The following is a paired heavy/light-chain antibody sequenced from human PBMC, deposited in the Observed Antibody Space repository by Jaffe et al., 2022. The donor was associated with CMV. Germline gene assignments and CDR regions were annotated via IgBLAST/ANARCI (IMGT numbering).Heavy chain of an antibody. CDR1: GFTFSTYS. CDR2: ISRRSTAT. V-gene: IGHV3-48*02. CDR3: AREPAEMDDAFDI. J-gene: IGHJ3*02. Sequence: EVQLVESGGGLVQPGGSLRLSCAASGFTFSTYSMNWVRQAPGKGLEWVSYISRRSTATYYADSVRGRFTISRDNAKNSLYLQMNSLRDEDTAVYYCAREPAEMDDAFDIWGHGTMVTVSS.
Light chain of an antibody. CDR1: SSDVGSYDR. Sequence: QSALTQPASVSGSPGQSITISCTGTSSDVGSYDRVSWYLQHPGKAPKLMIYEVNKRPSGVSDRFSASKSGNTASLTISGLQAEDEADYYCSSFAGSGTYVMFGGGTKLTVL. V-gene: IGLV2-23*02. J-gene: IGLJ3*02. CDR2: EVN. CDR3: SSFAGSGTYVM.